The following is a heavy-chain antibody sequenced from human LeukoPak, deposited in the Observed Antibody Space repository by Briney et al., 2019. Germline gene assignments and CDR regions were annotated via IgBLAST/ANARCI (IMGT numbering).Heavy chain of an antibody. Sequence: PWETLSLTGTVSGGSISSYYWSWIRQPPGKGLEWIGYIYYSGSTNYNPSLKSRVNISVDTSKNQFSLKLSSVTAADTAVYYCARRLVRGGFDYWGQGTLVTVSS. D-gene: IGHD3-10*01. CDR3: ARRLVRGGFDY. CDR1: GGSISSYY. V-gene: IGHV4-59*08. J-gene: IGHJ4*02. CDR2: IYYSGST.